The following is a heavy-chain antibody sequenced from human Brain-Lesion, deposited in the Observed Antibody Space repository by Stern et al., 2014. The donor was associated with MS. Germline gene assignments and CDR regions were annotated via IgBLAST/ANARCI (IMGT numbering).Heavy chain of an antibody. V-gene: IGHV1-24*01. CDR3: ATLSPGAGGNYYRHFDY. CDR1: GYTLTELS. CDR2: FDPEDGEK. D-gene: IGHD1-26*01. Sequence: MQLVESGAEVKQPGASVKVSCKVSGYTLTELSMHWVRQAPRKGLEWMGGFDPEDGEKIYAQKFQGRVTMTEDTSTDTAYMELSSLRSEDTAVYYCATLSPGAGGNYYRHFDYWGQGTLVTVSS. J-gene: IGHJ4*02.